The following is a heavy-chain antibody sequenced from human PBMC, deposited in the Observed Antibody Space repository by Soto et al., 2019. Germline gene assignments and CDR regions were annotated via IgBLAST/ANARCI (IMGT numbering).Heavy chain of an antibody. CDR1: GFTFSSYA. J-gene: IGHJ6*02. D-gene: IGHD6-13*01. Sequence: GGSLRLSCAASGFTFSSYAMSWVRQAPGKGLEWVSAISGSGGSTYYADSVKGRFTISRDNSKNTLYLQMNSLRAEDTAVYYCARDTRIAAAGTYYYYGMDVWGQGTTVTVS. CDR2: ISGSGGST. CDR3: ARDTRIAAAGTYYYYGMDV. V-gene: IGHV3-23*01.